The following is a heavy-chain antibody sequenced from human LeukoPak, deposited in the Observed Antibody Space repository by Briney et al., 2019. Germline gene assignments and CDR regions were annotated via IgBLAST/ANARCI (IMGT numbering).Heavy chain of an antibody. D-gene: IGHD1-26*01. CDR3: AAGSGFRGNY. CDR2: ISSDGSNK. J-gene: IGHJ4*02. CDR1: GFTFSSYT. Sequence: GRSLRLSCAASGFTFSSYTMHWVRQAPGKGLEWVAVISSDGSNKYYADSVKGRFTISRDNAKNSLYLQMNSLRAEDTAVYYCAAGSGFRGNYWGQGTLVTVSS. V-gene: IGHV3-30*07.